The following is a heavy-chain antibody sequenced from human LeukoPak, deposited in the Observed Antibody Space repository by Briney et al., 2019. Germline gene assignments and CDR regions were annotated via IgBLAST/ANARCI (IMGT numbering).Heavy chain of an antibody. Sequence: PGVSLRLSCAASGFTFSSYAMHWVRQAPGKGLEWVSVITGNGGNTYYADPVKGRFTISRDNSKNTLYLQMNSLRAEDTAVYYCAKRHDVSGPTGYFDYWGQGTLVTVSS. J-gene: IGHJ4*02. D-gene: IGHD3-22*01. CDR1: GFTFSSYA. CDR2: ITGNGGNT. CDR3: AKRHDVSGPTGYFDY. V-gene: IGHV3-23*01.